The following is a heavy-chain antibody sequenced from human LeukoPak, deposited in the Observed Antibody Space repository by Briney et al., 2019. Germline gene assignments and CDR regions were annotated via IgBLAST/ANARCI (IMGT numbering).Heavy chain of an antibody. CDR1: GYSFTSYW. J-gene: IGHJ4*02. CDR2: IYPGDSDT. CDR3: ARAITYYYDSSGSKGYYFDY. Sequence: GESLKISCKGSGYSFTSYWIGWVRQMPGKGLEWMGIIYPGDSDTRYSPSFQGQVTISADKSISTAYLQWSSLKASDTAMHYCARAITYYYDSSGSKGYYFDYWGQGTLVTVSS. D-gene: IGHD3-22*01. V-gene: IGHV5-51*01.